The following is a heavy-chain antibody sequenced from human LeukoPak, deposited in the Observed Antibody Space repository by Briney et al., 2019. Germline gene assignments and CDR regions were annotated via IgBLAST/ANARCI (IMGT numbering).Heavy chain of an antibody. V-gene: IGHV3-21*01. CDR3: ASRGIAAAGTWHDY. Sequence: GGSLRLSCAASGFTFSSYSMNWVRQAPGKGLEWVSSISSCSSYIYYADSVKGRFTISRDNAKNSLYLQMNSLRAEDTAVYYCASRGIAAAGTWHDYWGQGTLVTVSS. CDR1: GFTFSSYS. J-gene: IGHJ4*02. CDR2: ISSCSSYI. D-gene: IGHD6-13*01.